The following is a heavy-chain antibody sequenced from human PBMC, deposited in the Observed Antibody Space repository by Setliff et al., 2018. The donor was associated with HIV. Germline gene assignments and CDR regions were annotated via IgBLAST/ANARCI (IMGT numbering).Heavy chain of an antibody. CDR1: GDSISSGIYY. CDR3: ARHLEQWPPGGHPRQPTLNYLDY. CDR2: IYTSGSTSGST. Sequence: TLSLTCTVSGDSISSGIYYWSWIRQPAGKGLEWIGHIYTSGSTSGSTNYNPSLKSRVTISVDTSKNQFSLKLSSVTAADTAVYYCARHLEQWPPGGHPRQPTLNYLDYWGQGTLVTVSS. D-gene: IGHD6-19*01. V-gene: IGHV4-61*09. J-gene: IGHJ4*02.